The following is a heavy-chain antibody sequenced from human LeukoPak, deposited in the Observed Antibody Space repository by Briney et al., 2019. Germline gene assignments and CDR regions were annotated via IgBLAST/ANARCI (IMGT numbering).Heavy chain of an antibody. D-gene: IGHD1-1*01. V-gene: IGHV3-13*01. J-gene: IGHJ4*02. CDR3: ARVAKERVGGVYYFDY. CDR1: GFTFSNYD. Sequence: GGSLRLSCAASGFTFSNYDMHWVRQATGKGLEWVSAIGTAGDTYYTGSVKGRFTISRENAKNSSYLQMNSLRAGDTAVYYCARVAKERVGGVYYFDYWGQGTLVTVSS. CDR2: IGTAGDT.